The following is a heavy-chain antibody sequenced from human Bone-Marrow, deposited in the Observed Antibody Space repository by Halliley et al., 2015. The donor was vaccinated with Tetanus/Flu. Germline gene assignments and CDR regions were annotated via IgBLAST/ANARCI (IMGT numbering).Heavy chain of an antibody. Sequence: EGVSRIGGSGGNTVYTDSVKGRFTISRDNSKNTLSLQMKSLRGEDTAVYYCAAWVGTTMPRRYWGQGTPVTVSS. CDR2: IGGSGGNT. CDR3: AAWVGTTMPRRY. V-gene: IGHV3-23*01. D-gene: IGHD2-21*02. J-gene: IGHJ4*02.